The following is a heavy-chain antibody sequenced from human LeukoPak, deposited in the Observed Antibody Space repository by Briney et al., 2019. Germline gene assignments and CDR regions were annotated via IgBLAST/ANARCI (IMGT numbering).Heavy chain of an antibody. J-gene: IGHJ6*03. CDR3: AKGMTTGPRSVYHYMDV. Sequence: GGSLRLSCVASGFTFRSYGMHWVRQAPGKGLEWLSRLWYDGSNVYYADSVKGRFTISRDNSKNTLYLQMNSLRAEDTAVYYCAKGMTTGPRSVYHYMDVWGKGTTVTVSS. CDR1: GFTFRSYG. V-gene: IGHV3-33*06. D-gene: IGHD4-17*01. CDR2: LWYDGSNV.